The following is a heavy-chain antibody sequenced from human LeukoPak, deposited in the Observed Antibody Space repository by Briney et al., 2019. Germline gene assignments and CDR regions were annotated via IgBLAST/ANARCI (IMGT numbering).Heavy chain of an antibody. V-gene: IGHV4-34*01. J-gene: IGHJ4*02. CDR2: INHSGST. CDR1: GGSFSGYY. D-gene: IGHD5-18*01. CDR3: ARRGYSYGSAY. Sequence: SETLSLTCAVYGGSFSGYYWSWIRQPPGKGLEWIGEINHSGSTNYNPSLKSRVTISVDTSKNQFSLKLSSVTAADTAVYYCARRGYSYGSAYWGQGTLVTVSS.